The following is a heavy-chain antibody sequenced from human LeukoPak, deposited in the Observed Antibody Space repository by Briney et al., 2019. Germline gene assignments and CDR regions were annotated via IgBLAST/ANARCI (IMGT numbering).Heavy chain of an antibody. CDR2: IYPGDSDT. CDR3: ARCGIAAAGFHFQH. J-gene: IGHJ1*01. CDR1: GYSLTSYW. Sequence: GESLKISCKGSGYSLTSYWIGWVRQMPGKGLEWMGIIYPGDSDTRYSPSLQGQVTISADKSITIAYLQWSSLKASDTAMYYCARCGIAAAGFHFQHWGQGTLVTVSS. D-gene: IGHD6-13*01. V-gene: IGHV5-51*01.